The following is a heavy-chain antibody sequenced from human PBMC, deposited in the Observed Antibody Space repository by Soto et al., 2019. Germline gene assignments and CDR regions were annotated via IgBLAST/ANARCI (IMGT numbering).Heavy chain of an antibody. V-gene: IGHV2-26*01. J-gene: IGHJ4*02. Sequence: SGPTLVNPTETLTLTCSVSGFSLTLGRMAVTWIRQPPGKALEWLAHNLSTGETSYATSLKTRVTISKDISKSQVLLTMTNVDPVDTATYFCARIDYTGSPLIDYWGQGTLVTVSS. CDR3: ARIDYTGSPLIDY. CDR1: GFSLTLGRMA. D-gene: IGHD1-26*01. CDR2: NLSTGET.